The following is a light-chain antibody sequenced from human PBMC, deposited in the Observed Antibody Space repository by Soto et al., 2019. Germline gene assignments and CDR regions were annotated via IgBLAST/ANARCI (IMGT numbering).Light chain of an antibody. CDR3: QQYNSYAWT. J-gene: IGKJ1*01. Sequence: EIVMTQSPATLSVSPGERATLSCRASQSVSSNLAWYQQKPGQAPRLLIYGASTRATGIPARFSGSGSGTEFTLTISSLQSEDFATYYCQQYNSYAWTFGQGTK. CDR1: QSVSSN. CDR2: GAS. V-gene: IGKV3-15*01.